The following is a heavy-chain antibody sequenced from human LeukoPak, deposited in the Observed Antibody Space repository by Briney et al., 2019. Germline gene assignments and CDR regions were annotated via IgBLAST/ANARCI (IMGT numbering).Heavy chain of an antibody. D-gene: IGHD4-23*01. J-gene: IGHJ4*02. CDR3: VRGNEIDY. CDR1: GFTFSNYA. CDR2: IRYNGTNK. Sequence: GGSPRLSCAASGFTFSNYAMHWVRQAPGKVLDWVAFIRYNGTNKNYADSVKGRFTISRDNSKNALYLEMSSLRLEDTAVYYCVRGNEIDYWGQGTLVTVSS. V-gene: IGHV3-30*02.